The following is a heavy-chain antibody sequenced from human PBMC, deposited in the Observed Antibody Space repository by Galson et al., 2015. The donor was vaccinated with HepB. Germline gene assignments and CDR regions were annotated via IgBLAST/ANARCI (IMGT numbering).Heavy chain of an antibody. CDR1: GFTFSSYA. D-gene: IGHD1-26*01. CDR3: ANGGLTHSGSYWGVDY. V-gene: IGHV3-23*01. J-gene: IGHJ4*02. Sequence: SLRLSCAASGFTFSSYAMSWVRQAPGKGLEWVSAISGSGGSTYYADSVKGRFTISRDNSKNTLYLQMNSLRAEDTAVYYCANGGLTHSGSYWGVDYWGQGTLVTVSS. CDR2: ISGSGGST.